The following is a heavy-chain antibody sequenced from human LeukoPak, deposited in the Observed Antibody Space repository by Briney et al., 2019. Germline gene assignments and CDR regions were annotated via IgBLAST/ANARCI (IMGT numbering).Heavy chain of an antibody. CDR2: INSGGGTT. CDR1: GFTLSRST. J-gene: IGHJ4*02. Sequence: LAGGSLRPSCAASGFTLSRSTMSWLRQAPGKGLEWVSAINSGGGTTSAESVKGRFTISRDDSKNTLYLQMTSLRAEDTAVYYCAKGTDDAGSYRAFDYWGEGALVTVSS. CDR3: AKGTDDAGSYRAFDY. V-gene: IGHV3-23*01. D-gene: IGHD3-10*01.